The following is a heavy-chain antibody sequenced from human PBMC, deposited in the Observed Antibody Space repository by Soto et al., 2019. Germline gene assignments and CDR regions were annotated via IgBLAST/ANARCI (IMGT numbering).Heavy chain of an antibody. CDR1: GGSISSYY. J-gene: IGHJ4*02. CDR3: ARLLVAGHFDY. D-gene: IGHD6-19*01. CDR2: IYYSGST. Sequence: SETLSLTCTVSGGSISSYYWSWIRQPPGKGLEWIGYIYYSGSTNYNPSLKSRVTISVDTSKNQFSLKLSSVTAADTAVYYCARLLVAGHFDYWGQGTLVTVSS. V-gene: IGHV4-59*08.